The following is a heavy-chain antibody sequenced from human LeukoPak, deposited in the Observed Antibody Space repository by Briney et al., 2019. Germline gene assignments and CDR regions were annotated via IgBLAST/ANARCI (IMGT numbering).Heavy chain of an antibody. J-gene: IGHJ4*02. V-gene: IGHV3-9*01. CDR3: AKDGYYYAGLFDY. CDR2: ISWNSGSI. D-gene: IGHD3-22*01. Sequence: PGGSLRLSCAASGFTFDDYAMHWVRQAPGKGLEWVSGISWNSGSIGYADSVKGRFTISRDNAKNSLYLQMNSLRAEDTALYYCAKDGYYYAGLFDYWGQGTLVTVSS. CDR1: GFTFDDYA.